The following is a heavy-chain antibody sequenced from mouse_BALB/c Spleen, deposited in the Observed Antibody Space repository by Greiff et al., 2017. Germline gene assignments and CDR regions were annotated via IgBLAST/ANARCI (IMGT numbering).Heavy chain of an antibody. J-gene: IGHJ2*01. V-gene: IGHV1-9*01. Sequence: VQLQQSGAELMKPGASVKISCKATGYTFSSYWIEWVKQRPGHGLEWIGEILPGSGSTNYNEKIKGKATFTADTSSNTAYMQLSSLTSEDSAVYYCAIGAMDGYDSFDYWGQGTTLTVSS. CDR2: ILPGSGST. CDR1: GYTFSSYW. D-gene: IGHD2-2*01. CDR3: AIGAMDGYDSFDY.